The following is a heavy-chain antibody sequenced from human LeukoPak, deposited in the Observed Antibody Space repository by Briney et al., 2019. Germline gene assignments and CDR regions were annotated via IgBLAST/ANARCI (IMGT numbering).Heavy chain of an antibody. V-gene: IGHV3-11*01. Sequence: PGGSLRLSCAASGFTFGDYYMRWIRQAPGKGLEWVSYISSSGSTTYYADSVKGRFTISRDNAENSLYLQMNSLRAEDTAVYYCARLVYCTGGSCTSYSANWGPGTLVTVSS. J-gene: IGHJ4*02. D-gene: IGHD2-15*01. CDR1: GFTFGDYY. CDR2: ISSSGSTT. CDR3: ARLVYCTGGSCTSYSAN.